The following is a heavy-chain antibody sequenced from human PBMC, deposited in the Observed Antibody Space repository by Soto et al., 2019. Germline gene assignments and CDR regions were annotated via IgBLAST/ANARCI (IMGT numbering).Heavy chain of an antibody. CDR3: ARHDIVAVPAVFDS. V-gene: IGHV4-59*08. D-gene: IGHD2-2*01. Sequence: SETLSLTCTVSGGSIRDYYWSWIRQPPGKGLEWIGYIYYSGSTNYNPSLKSRVTVSVDTSKNQFSLKLSSVTAADTAVYYCARHDIVAVPAVFDSWGQGALVTGLL. CDR2: IYYSGST. CDR1: GGSIRDYY. J-gene: IGHJ4*02.